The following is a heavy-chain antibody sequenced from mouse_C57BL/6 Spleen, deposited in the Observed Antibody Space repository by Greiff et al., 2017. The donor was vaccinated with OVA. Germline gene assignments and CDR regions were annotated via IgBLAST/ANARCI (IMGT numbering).Heavy chain of an antibody. CDR2: IWWDDDK. CDR1: GFSLSTFGMG. V-gene: IGHV8-8*01. CDR3: ARKGDYGSSYRWYFDV. Sequence: QVTLKESGPGILQPSQTLSLTCSFSGFSLSTFGMGVGWIRQPSGKGLEWLAHIWWDDDKYYNPALKSRLTISKDTSKNQVFLKIANVDTADTATYYCARKGDYGSSYRWYFDVWGTGTTVTVSS. D-gene: IGHD1-1*01. J-gene: IGHJ1*03.